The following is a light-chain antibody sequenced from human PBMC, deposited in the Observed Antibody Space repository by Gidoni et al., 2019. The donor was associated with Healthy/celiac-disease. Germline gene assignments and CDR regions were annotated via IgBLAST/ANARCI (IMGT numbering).Light chain of an antibody. CDR2: GAS. V-gene: IGKV3-20*01. CDR3: QQYGSXXLT. Sequence: EIVLTQSPGTLSLSPGERATLSCRASQSVSSSYLAWYQQKPGQAPRLLIYGASSRATGIPDRFSGSGSGTDFTLTISRLEPEDFAVYYCQQYGSXXLTFXGXTKVEIK. CDR1: QSVSSSY. J-gene: IGKJ4*01.